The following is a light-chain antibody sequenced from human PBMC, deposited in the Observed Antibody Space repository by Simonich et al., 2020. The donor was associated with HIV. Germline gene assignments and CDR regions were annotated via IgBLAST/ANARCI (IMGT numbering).Light chain of an antibody. CDR1: QNVLYSSNNKNY. V-gene: IGKV4-1*01. Sequence: DIVMTQSPDSLAVSLGERATIHCKSSQNVLYSSNNKNYLAWYQQKPGQPPKLLIYWASTRESGVPDRFSGSESGTDFTLTISSLQSEDFAVYHCQQYNNWPLTFGGGTKVEIK. CDR2: WAS. J-gene: IGKJ4*01. CDR3: QQYNNWPLT.